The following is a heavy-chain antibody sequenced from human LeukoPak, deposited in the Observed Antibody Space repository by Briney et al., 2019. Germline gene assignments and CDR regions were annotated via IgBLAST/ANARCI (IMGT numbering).Heavy chain of an antibody. V-gene: IGHV4-39*01. D-gene: IGHD5-12*01. CDR3: VRHDGRGGATMGAFDS. CDR1: AGSFISSSHH. J-gene: IGHJ5*01. CDR2: VYYGRTT. Sequence: SETLSLTCTVSAGSFISSSHHWGWIRQSPGKGLEWIGSVYYGRTTYYNPSLDGRVTVSLDTSANQFSLQLNSVTAADTAVYYCVRHDGRGGATMGAFDSWGQGSLVTVSS.